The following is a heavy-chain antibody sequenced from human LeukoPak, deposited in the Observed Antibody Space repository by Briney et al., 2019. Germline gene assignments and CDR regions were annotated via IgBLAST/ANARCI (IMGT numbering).Heavy chain of an antibody. Sequence: GAPVKVSCKASGYTFTGYYMHWVRQAPGQGLEWMGWINPNSGGTNYAQKFQGRVTMTRDTSISTAYMELSRLRSDDTAVYYCARSGRGTYYYFDLWGQGTLVTVSS. J-gene: IGHJ4*02. V-gene: IGHV1-2*02. D-gene: IGHD1-26*01. CDR1: GYTFTGYY. CDR3: ARSGRGTYYYFDL. CDR2: INPNSGGT.